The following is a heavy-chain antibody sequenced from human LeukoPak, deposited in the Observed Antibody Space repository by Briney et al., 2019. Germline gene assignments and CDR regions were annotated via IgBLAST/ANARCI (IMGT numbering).Heavy chain of an antibody. D-gene: IGHD3-22*01. CDR3: AKVDLEYYYDSSGYLRGHDY. Sequence: PGGSLRLSCAASGFTFSSYAMSWVRQAPGKGLEWVSAISGSGGSTYYADSVKGRFTISRDNSKNTLYLQMNSLRAEDTAVYYCAKVDLEYYYDSSGYLRGHDYWGQGTLVTVSS. CDR2: ISGSGGST. V-gene: IGHV3-23*01. J-gene: IGHJ4*02. CDR1: GFTFSSYA.